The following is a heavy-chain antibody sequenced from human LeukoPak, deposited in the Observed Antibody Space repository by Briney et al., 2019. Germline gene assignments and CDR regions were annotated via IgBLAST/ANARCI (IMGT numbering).Heavy chain of an antibody. J-gene: IGHJ4*02. V-gene: IGHV1-2*02. CDR2: INPNSGDT. D-gene: IGHD3-10*01. CDR1: GYTFSDYY. CDR3: ARGRYYYGSGNFDY. Sequence: ASVKVSCKTSGYTFSDYYIHWIRQAPGQGLEWVGWINPNSGDTDYAQKLQGRVTMTTDTSTSTAYMELRSLRSDDTAVYYCARGRYYYGSGNFDYWGQGTLVTVSS.